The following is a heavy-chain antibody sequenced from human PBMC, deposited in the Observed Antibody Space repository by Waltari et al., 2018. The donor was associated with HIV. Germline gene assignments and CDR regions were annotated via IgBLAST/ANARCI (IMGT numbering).Heavy chain of an antibody. D-gene: IGHD3-16*01. Sequence: QVQLVQSGAEVKKPGASVKLSCKASGCAFSSYTINWVRKAPGQGLEWLGRIIPMSNTPNNAQKFQGRVTITADKSTSTAYMELTSLRSDDTAVYYCASARETMGVDFDSWGLGTLVTVSS. CDR3: ASARETMGVDFDS. J-gene: IGHJ4*02. V-gene: IGHV1-69*08. CDR2: IIPMSNTP. CDR1: GCAFSSYT.